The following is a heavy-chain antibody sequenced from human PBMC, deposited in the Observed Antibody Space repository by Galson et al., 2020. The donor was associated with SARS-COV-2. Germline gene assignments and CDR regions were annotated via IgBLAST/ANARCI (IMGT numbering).Heavy chain of an antibody. V-gene: IGHV3-64D*09. CDR3: LSFSSTRDNY. Sequence: GGSLRLSCSASGFTFSDFAMHWVRQAPGKGLEYVSAISSNGGTSFYADSVNGRFTMSRDNAKSTFYLQMTGLRVEDTAFYYCLSFSSTRDNYWGQGTLVTVTS. CDR1: GFTFSDFA. D-gene: IGHD6-13*01. J-gene: IGHJ4*02. CDR2: ISSNGGTS.